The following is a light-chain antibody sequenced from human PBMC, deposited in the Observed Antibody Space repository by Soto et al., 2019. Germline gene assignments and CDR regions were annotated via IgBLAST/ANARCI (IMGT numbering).Light chain of an antibody. Sequence: EIVLTQSPGTLSLSPGERATLSCRVSQSVSSSYLAWYQQKPGQAPRLLIYGASSRATGIPDRFSGSGSGTDFTLTISRLEPEDFAVYYGKQYGSSPPYTFGQRTKLEIK. V-gene: IGKV3-20*01. J-gene: IGKJ2*01. CDR1: QSVSSSY. CDR3: KQYGSSPPYT. CDR2: GAS.